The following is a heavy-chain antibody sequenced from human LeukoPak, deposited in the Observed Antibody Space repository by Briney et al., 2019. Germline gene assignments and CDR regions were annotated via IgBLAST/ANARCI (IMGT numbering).Heavy chain of an antibody. CDR1: GFTFGDYA. D-gene: IGHD5-24*01. CDR3: TRFFQRWLQLPGY. V-gene: IGHV3-49*04. CDR2: IRSKAYGGTT. Sequence: GGSLRLSCTASGFTFGDYAMSWVRQAPGKGLEWVGLIRSKAYGGTTEYAASVKGRFTISRDDSKSIAYLQMNSLKTEDTAVYYCTRFFQRWLQLPGYWGQGTLVTVSS. J-gene: IGHJ4*02.